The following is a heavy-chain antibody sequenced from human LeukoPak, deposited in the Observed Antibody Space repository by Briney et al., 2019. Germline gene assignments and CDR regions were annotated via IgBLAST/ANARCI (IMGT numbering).Heavy chain of an antibody. Sequence: GESLKISCKGSGYAFTGYFMHWVRLVSGQGLEWMGGINPNTGDTNYVQKFQGRVSMTRDTPLSTGYMELSRLRIDDTAVYYCAITTGSGSYKIDVWGQGTMVTVSS. CDR2: INPNTGDT. CDR1: GYAFTGYF. V-gene: IGHV1-2*02. J-gene: IGHJ3*01. CDR3: AITTGSGSYKIDV. D-gene: IGHD3-10*01.